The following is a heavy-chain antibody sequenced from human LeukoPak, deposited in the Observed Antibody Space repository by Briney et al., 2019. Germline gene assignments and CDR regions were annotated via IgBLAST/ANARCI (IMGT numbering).Heavy chain of an antibody. CDR3: ARGRIAVAGGGFDY. D-gene: IGHD6-19*01. Sequence: SETLSLTCTVSGGSISSYYWNWVRQPPGKGLEWIGFIYYRGNTNYNPSLKNRVTISVDTSKYQFSLRLSSVTAADTAVYYCARGRIAVAGGGFDYWGQGTLVTVSS. V-gene: IGHV4-59*01. J-gene: IGHJ4*02. CDR1: GGSISSYY. CDR2: IYYRGNT.